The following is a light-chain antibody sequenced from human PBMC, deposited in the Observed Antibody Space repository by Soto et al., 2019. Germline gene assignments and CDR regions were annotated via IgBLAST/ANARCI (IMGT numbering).Light chain of an antibody. V-gene: IGLV1-44*01. Sequence: QSVLTQPPSASGTPGQRVTMSCSGGNSNIGSHTVNWYQRLPGTAPTLLIFSNNQRPSGVPARFSGSKSGTSASLAISGLQSGDEGDYYCAAWDDSLNAIYVFATGTKVIV. CDR3: AAWDDSLNAIYV. J-gene: IGLJ1*01. CDR1: NSNIGSHT. CDR2: SNN.